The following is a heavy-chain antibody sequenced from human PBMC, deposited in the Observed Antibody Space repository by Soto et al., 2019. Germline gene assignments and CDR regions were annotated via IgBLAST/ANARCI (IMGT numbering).Heavy chain of an antibody. CDR3: ARLNGDCYPSSPYGMDV. J-gene: IGHJ6*02. V-gene: IGHV3-30-3*01. D-gene: IGHD2-21*02. Sequence: QVQLVESGGGVVQPGRSLRLSCAASGFTFSSYAMHWVRQAPGKGLEWVAVISYDGSNKYYADSVEGRFTISRDNSKNTLYLQMNSLRAEDTAVYYCARLNGDCYPSSPYGMDVWGQGTTVTVSS. CDR1: GFTFSSYA. CDR2: ISYDGSNK.